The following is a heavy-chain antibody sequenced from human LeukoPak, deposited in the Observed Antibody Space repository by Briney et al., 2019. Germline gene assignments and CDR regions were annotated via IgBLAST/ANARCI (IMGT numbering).Heavy chain of an antibody. CDR3: ARSPYYDFWSGYYERFDY. CDR2: IYTSGST. J-gene: IGHJ4*02. CDR1: GGSISSSGYY. D-gene: IGHD3-3*01. Sequence: SETLSLTCTVSGGSISSSGYYWSWIRQPAGKGLEWIGRIYTSGSTNYNPSLKSRVTISVDTSKNQFSLKLSSVTAADTAVYYCARSPYYDFWSGYYERFDYWGQGTLVTVSS. V-gene: IGHV4-61*02.